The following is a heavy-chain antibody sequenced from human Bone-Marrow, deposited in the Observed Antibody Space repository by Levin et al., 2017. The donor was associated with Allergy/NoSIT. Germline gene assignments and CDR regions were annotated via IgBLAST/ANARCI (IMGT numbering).Heavy chain of an antibody. CDR1: GFTFSSYA. Sequence: GGSLRLSCAASGFTFSSYAMSWVRQAPGKGLEWVSAISGSGGSTYYADSVKGRFTISRDNSKNTLYLQMNSLRAEDTAVYYCAKGSKYQLLGSMDVWGQGTTVTVSS. J-gene: IGHJ6*02. CDR3: AKGSKYQLLGSMDV. D-gene: IGHD2-2*01. CDR2: ISGSGGST. V-gene: IGHV3-23*01.